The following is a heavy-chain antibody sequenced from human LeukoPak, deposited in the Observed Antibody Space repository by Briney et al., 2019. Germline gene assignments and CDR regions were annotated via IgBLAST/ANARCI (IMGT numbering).Heavy chain of an antibody. Sequence: GGSLRLSCAASGFTFSSYGMSWVRQAPGKGLEWVSAISGSGGSTYYADSVKGRFTISRDNSKNTLYLQMNSLRAEDTAVYYCAKDYYYYGSGSYYNYNFFDYWGQGTLVTVSS. CDR2: ISGSGGST. CDR3: AKDYYYYGSGSYYNYNFFDY. CDR1: GFTFSSYG. V-gene: IGHV3-23*01. J-gene: IGHJ4*02. D-gene: IGHD3-10*01.